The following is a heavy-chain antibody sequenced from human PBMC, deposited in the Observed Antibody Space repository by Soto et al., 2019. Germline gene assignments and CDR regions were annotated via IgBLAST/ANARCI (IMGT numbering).Heavy chain of an antibody. CDR3: ARAPPFARDSSGYFGDFDY. J-gene: IGHJ4*02. V-gene: IGHV1-58*01. CDR1: GFTFESSA. CDR2: IVVGSGDT. D-gene: IGHD3-22*01. Sequence: SVKVSCKASGFTFESSAVQWVRQARGQSLEWIGWIVVGSGDTNYAQKFQERVTITRDMSTRTAYMELSSLRSEDTAVYYCARAPPFARDSSGYFGDFDYWGQGTLVTVSS.